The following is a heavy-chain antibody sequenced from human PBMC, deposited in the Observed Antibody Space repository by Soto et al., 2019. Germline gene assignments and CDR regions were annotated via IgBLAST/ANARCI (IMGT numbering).Heavy chain of an antibody. CDR1: GGTLSSHA. J-gene: IGHJ5*02. CDR3: SRDGSFDP. Sequence: QVQLVQSGAEGKQPGSSVKVSFKASGGTLSSHAISWVRQAPGQGREWMGGIIPIFGTANYAQKFQGRVTITADESTSTAYMELSSLRSEDTAVYYCSRDGSFDPWGQGTLVTVSS. CDR2: IIPIFGTA. V-gene: IGHV1-69*01. D-gene: IGHD6-13*01.